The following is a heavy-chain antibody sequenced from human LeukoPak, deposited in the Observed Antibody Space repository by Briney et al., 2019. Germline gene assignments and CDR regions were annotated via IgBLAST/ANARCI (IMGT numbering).Heavy chain of an antibody. CDR2: INPNSGGT. CDR3: AGVGGIYPEDYFDY. D-gene: IGHD5-12*01. V-gene: IGHV1-2*02. Sequence: GASVKVSCKASGGTFSSYAISWVRQAPGQGLEWMGWINPNSGGTNYAQKFQGRVTMTRDTSTGTASMELSRLTYGDTAVYYCAGVGGIYPEDYFDYWGQGTLVTVSS. CDR1: GGTFSSYA. J-gene: IGHJ4*02.